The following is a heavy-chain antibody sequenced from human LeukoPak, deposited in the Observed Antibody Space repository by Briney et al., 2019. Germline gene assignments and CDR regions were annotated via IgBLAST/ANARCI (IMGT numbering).Heavy chain of an antibody. CDR1: GGSISSNY. V-gene: IGHV4-4*07. CDR3: ARDRDSGSYDY. Sequence: SETLSLTCTVSGGSISSNYWSWIRQPAGKGLEWIGRIYTSGSTKYNPSLKSRVTMSVDTSKNQFSLKLSSVTAADTAVYYCARDRDSGSYDYWGQGTLVTVSS. J-gene: IGHJ4*02. CDR2: IYTSGST. D-gene: IGHD1-26*01.